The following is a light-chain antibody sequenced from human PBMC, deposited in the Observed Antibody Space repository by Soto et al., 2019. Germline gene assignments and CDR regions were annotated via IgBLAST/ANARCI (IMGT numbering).Light chain of an antibody. Sequence: EIVLTQSPGTLSLSPGERATLSCRASQSVSRDYLAWYQQKPGQAPRLLIYAASSRATGIPDRFSGSGSGTDFYVTFNRMEPEDFAAYYCQLYGSSPLTFGQGTKVEIK. CDR1: QSVSRDY. CDR2: AAS. CDR3: QLYGSSPLT. J-gene: IGKJ1*01. V-gene: IGKV3-20*01.